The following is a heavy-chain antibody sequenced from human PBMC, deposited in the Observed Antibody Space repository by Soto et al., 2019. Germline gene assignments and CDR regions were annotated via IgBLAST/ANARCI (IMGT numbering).Heavy chain of an antibody. Sequence: QVQLVESRGGLVKPGGSLRLSCAASGFTFSDSYMSWIRQAPGKGLEWVSYITGSGLSIYYADSVKGRFTISRDNAKNSLYLQMNSLRAEDTAVYYCARPLYGSTSGWLLDYWGRGTLVTVSS. CDR2: ITGSGLSI. D-gene: IGHD6-25*01. V-gene: IGHV3-11*01. CDR1: GFTFSDSY. CDR3: ARPLYGSTSGWLLDY. J-gene: IGHJ4*02.